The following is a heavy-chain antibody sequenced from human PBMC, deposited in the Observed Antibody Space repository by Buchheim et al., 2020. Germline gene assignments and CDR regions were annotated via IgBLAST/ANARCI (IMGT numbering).Heavy chain of an antibody. V-gene: IGHV5-51*03. CDR1: GYSFTSYW. CDR2: IYPGDSDT. CDR3: ARLRYSGYDFPYYYYYYGMDV. J-gene: IGHJ6*02. D-gene: IGHD5-12*01. Sequence: EVQLVQSGAEVKKPGESLKISCKGSGYSFTSYWIGWVRQMPGKGLEWMGIIYPGDSDTRYSPPFQGQVTISADKSISTAYLQWSSLKPSDTAMYYCARLRYSGYDFPYYYYYYGMDVWGQGTT.